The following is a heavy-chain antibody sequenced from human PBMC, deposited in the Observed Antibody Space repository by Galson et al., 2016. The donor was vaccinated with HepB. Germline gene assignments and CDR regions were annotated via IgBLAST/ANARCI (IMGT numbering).Heavy chain of an antibody. J-gene: IGHJ4*02. Sequence: SLRLSCAASGFTFSIFAMNWVRQAPGKGLEWVSGISDNGGSTYYVDSVKGRFTISGDNFKNMLYLQMSSLRAEDAAVYYCAKGLTTVTTEVDYWGQGTLVTVSS. D-gene: IGHD4-17*01. CDR3: AKGLTTVTTEVDY. CDR2: ISDNGGST. CDR1: GFTFSIFA. V-gene: IGHV3-23*01.